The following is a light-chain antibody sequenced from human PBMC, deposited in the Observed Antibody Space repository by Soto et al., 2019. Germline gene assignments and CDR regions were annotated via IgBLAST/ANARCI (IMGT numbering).Light chain of an antibody. Sequence: EVVLTQSPGTLSLSPGEAATLSCSASQTVSSGYLAWYQQRSGQAPRLLIYGSSSRASDVPDRFSGSGSGTEFTLTISSLEPEDFAVYFCQQYARSPWTFGQGTKLEIK. V-gene: IGKV3-20*01. CDR2: GSS. CDR1: QTVSSGY. CDR3: QQYARSPWT. J-gene: IGKJ1*01.